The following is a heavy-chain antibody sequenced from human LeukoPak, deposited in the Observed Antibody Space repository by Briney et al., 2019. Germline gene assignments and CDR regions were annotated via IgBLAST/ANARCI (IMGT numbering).Heavy chain of an antibody. D-gene: IGHD2-15*01. Sequence: ASVKVSCTASGYTFISYGITWVRQAPGQGLEWMGWITAYNGDTKYAQKFQGRLTMTTDTSTSTANMELKSLRSDDTAVYYCAKDQGWCSGGSCYPQHWGQGTLVTVSS. CDR1: GYTFISYG. CDR2: ITAYNGDT. CDR3: AKDQGWCSGGSCYPQH. V-gene: IGHV1-18*01. J-gene: IGHJ1*01.